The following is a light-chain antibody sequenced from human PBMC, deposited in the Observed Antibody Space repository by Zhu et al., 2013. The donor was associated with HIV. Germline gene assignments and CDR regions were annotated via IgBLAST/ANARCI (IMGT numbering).Light chain of an antibody. CDR3: LQDYNYPRT. CDR1: HRVSSAY. V-gene: IGKV3-20*01. CDR2: GTS. J-gene: IGKJ1*01. Sequence: EIVLTQSPGTLSLSPGETATLSCRASHRVSSAYLAWYQQIPGQAPRLLISGTSNRATGIPDRFSGSGSGTDFTLTISGVEPEDFATYYCLQDYNYPRTFGQGPRWK.